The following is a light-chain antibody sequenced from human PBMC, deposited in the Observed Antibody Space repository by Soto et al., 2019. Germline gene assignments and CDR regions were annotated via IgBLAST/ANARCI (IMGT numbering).Light chain of an antibody. Sequence: QSVLTQPRSVSGSPGQSVTISCTGTSNDVGRYNYVSWYQHHPGKAPKLMIYDVTNRPSGVPDRFSGSKSGNTASLTISGLQADDETDYYCCSYAGNYFWVFGGGTKLTVL. CDR3: CSYAGNYFWV. V-gene: IGLV2-11*01. CDR2: DVT. CDR1: SNDVGRYNY. J-gene: IGLJ3*02.